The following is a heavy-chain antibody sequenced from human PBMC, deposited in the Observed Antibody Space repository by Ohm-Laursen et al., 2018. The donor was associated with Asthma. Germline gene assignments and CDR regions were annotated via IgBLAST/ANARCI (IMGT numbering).Heavy chain of an antibody. CDR3: ARDGWGGYLDS. CDR2: ISTASSFI. V-gene: IGHV3-21*06. Sequence: SLRLSCSASGYTFSRYSIHRVRQIPGKGLEWVASISTASSFIYYADSVRGRFTISRDNARNTVYLQMDSLRVEDTAVYYCARDGWGGYLDSWGQGTLVTVSS. CDR1: GYTFSRYS. J-gene: IGHJ4*02. D-gene: IGHD6-19*01.